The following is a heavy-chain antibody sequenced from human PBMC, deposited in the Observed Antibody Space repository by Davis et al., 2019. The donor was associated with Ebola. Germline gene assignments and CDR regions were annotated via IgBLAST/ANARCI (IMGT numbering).Heavy chain of an antibody. CDR2: ISGSGGST. V-gene: IGHV3-23*01. CDR1: GFTFSSYA. Sequence: GGSLRLSCAASGFTFSSYAMSWVRQAPGKGLEWVSAISGSGGSTYYADSVKGRFTISRDNSKNTLYLQMNSLRAEDTAVYYCAKDRSVSRSPAAILDYWGQGTLVTVSS. CDR3: AKDRSVSRSPAAILDY. D-gene: IGHD5/OR15-5a*01. J-gene: IGHJ4*02.